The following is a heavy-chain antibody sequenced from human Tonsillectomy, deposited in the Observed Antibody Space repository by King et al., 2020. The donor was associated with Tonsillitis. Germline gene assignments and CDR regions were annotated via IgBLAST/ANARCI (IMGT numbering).Heavy chain of an antibody. V-gene: IGHV4-28*01. CDR3: ARRSTSGDYDAFDI. D-gene: IGHD2-2*01. J-gene: IGHJ3*02. Sequence: VQLQESGPGLVKPSDTLSLTCAVSGYSISSSNWWGWIRQPPGKGLEWIGYIYYIGSTYYNPSLKSRVTMSGDTSKNQFALKLSSVTAVDTAVYYCARRSTSGDYDAFDIWGQGTMVTVSS. CDR2: IYYIGST. CDR1: GYSISSSNW.